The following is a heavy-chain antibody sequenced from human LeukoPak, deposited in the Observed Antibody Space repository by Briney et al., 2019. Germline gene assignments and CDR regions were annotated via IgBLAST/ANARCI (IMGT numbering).Heavy chain of an antibody. CDR2: IYYSGGT. D-gene: IGHD4-17*01. CDR1: GGSISSSSYY. J-gene: IGHJ5*02. CDR3: ARAYGDYVNWFDP. V-gene: IGHV4-39*01. Sequence: SETLSLTCTVSGGSISSSSYYWGWIRQPPGKGLEWIGSIYYSGGTYYNPSLKSRVTISVDTSKNQFSLKLSSVTAADTAVYYCARAYGDYVNWFDPWGQGTLVAVSS.